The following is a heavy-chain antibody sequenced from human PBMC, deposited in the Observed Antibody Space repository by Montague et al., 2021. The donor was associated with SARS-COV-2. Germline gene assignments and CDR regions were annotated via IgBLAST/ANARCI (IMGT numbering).Heavy chain of an antibody. CDR3: ARANGRITIFGVVIILEFDY. CDR1: GGSFSRYY. D-gene: IGHD3-3*01. CDR2: ISQSGNT. V-gene: IGHV4-34*09. J-gene: IGHJ4*02. Sequence: TLSLICAVSGGSFSRYYWSWIRQPPGKGLEWIGEISQSGNTKYNLSLQSRVSISLDTSKNQFSLKLSSVTAADTAVYYCARANGRITIFGVVIILEFDYWGQGTLVTVSS.